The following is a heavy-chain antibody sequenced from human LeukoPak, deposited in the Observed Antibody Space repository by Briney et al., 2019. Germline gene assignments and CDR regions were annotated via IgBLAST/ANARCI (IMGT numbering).Heavy chain of an antibody. V-gene: IGHV3-23*01. CDR3: ARGGTEIYYRYYGMDV. CDR2: ITGTSDKT. Sequence: PGGSLRLSCAASGFIFRTYPMSWVRQAPGKGLEWVSAITGTSDKTYYGDSVKGRVTISRDNSKNTLFLQMNSLRVEDTAVYYCARGGTEIYYRYYGMDVWGQGTTVTVSS. CDR1: GFIFRTYP. J-gene: IGHJ6*02. D-gene: IGHD3-22*01.